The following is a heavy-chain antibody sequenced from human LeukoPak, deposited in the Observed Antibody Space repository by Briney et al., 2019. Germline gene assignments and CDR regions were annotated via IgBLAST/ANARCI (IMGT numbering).Heavy chain of an antibody. Sequence: PGGSLRLSCAASGFTFSSYAMSWVRQAPGKGLEWVSAISGSGGSTYYADSVKGRFTISRDNSKNTLYLQMNSLRAEDTAVYYCAKVGAAGRYCSSTSCYTVEDYWGQGTLVTVSS. CDR2: ISGSGGST. D-gene: IGHD2-2*02. CDR3: AKVGAAGRYCSSTSCYTVEDY. J-gene: IGHJ4*02. V-gene: IGHV3-23*01. CDR1: GFTFSSYA.